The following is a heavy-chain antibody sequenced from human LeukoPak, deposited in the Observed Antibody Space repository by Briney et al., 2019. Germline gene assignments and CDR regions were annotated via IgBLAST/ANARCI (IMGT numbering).Heavy chain of an antibody. CDR1: GFTFSSYS. CDR2: ISSSSSYI. J-gene: IGHJ4*02. D-gene: IGHD6-13*01. Sequence: PGGSLRLSCAASGFTFSSYSMNWVRQAPGKGLEWVSSISSSSSYIYYADSVKGRFTISRDNAKNSLYLQMNSLRAEDTAVYYCARDPQQLVRPFDYWGQGTLVTVSS. V-gene: IGHV3-21*01. CDR3: ARDPQQLVRPFDY.